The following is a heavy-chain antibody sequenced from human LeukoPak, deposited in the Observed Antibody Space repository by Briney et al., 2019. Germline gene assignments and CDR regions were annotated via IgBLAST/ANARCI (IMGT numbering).Heavy chain of an antibody. Sequence: ASVKVSCKASGYTFTSYGISWVRQAPGQGLEWMGWISAYNGNTNYAQKLQGRVTMTTDTSTSTAYMELRSLRSDDTAVYHCARDPAPRYSSGWYYYWGQGTLVTVSS. J-gene: IGHJ4*02. CDR2: ISAYNGNT. CDR3: ARDPAPRYSSGWYYY. CDR1: GYTFTSYG. D-gene: IGHD6-19*01. V-gene: IGHV1-18*01.